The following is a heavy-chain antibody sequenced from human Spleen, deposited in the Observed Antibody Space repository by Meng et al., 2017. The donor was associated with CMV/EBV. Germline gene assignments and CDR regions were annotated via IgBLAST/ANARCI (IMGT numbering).Heavy chain of an antibody. J-gene: IGHJ4*02. D-gene: IGHD5-12*01. CDR2: IPYDGTNK. Sequence: SGFTFSSHAMHWVRQAPGKGLEWVAVIPYDGTNKFYVEAVKGRFTISRDDSKNTVYLQMTSLRAEDTAVYYCARDPSDGYDAGYFDYWGQGTLVTVSS. CDR1: GFTFSSHA. V-gene: IGHV3-30*04. CDR3: ARDPSDGYDAGYFDY.